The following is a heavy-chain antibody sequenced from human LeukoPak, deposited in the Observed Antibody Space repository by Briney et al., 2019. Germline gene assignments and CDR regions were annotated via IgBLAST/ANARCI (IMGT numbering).Heavy chain of an antibody. D-gene: IGHD6-19*01. CDR2: INPNSGNT. CDR3: ARDLKMGYSSGRHSWGTGSSNDY. CDR1: GYSFTGYY. Sequence: ASVKVSCKASGYSFTGYYIHWVRQAPGQGLEWMAWINPNSGNTNYAQKLQGRVTMTTDTSTSTAYMELRSLRSDDTAVYYCARDLKMGYSSGRHSWGTGSSNDYWGQGTLVTVSS. V-gene: IGHV1-18*04. J-gene: IGHJ4*02.